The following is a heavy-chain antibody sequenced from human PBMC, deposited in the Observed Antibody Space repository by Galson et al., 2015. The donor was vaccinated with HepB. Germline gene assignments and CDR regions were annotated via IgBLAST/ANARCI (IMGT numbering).Heavy chain of an antibody. CDR3: ARDFGDTSRFDP. CDR1: GGTFSSYT. CDR2: IIPILGIA. V-gene: IGHV1-69*02. Sequence: SVKVSCKASGGTFSSYTISWVRQAPGQGLEWMGRIIPILGIANYAQKFQGRVTITADKSTSKAYMELSSLRSEDTAVYYCARDFGDTSRFDPWGQGTLVTVSS. J-gene: IGHJ5*02. D-gene: IGHD4-23*01.